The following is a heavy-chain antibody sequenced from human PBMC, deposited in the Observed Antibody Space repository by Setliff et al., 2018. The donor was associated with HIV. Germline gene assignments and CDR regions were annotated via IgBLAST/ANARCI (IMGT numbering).Heavy chain of an antibody. J-gene: IGHJ5*02. Sequence: GGSLRLSCVASGFNFSNSAMSWVRHAAGKGLEWVSSISSSGNTRYYADSVKGRFTISRDNAKNSLYLQMNSLGAEDTAVYYCAKSYFDRSGYLGSWGQGTLVTVSS. V-gene: IGHV3-48*01. CDR2: ISSSGNTR. CDR1: GFNFSNSA. CDR3: AKSYFDRSGYLGS. D-gene: IGHD3-22*01.